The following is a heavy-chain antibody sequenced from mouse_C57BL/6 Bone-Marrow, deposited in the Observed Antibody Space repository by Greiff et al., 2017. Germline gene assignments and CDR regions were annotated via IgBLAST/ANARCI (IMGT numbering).Heavy chain of an antibody. CDR3: AREVLTTVVAPYFDV. Sequence: VQLQQPGAELVKPGASVKLSCKASGYTFTSYWMQWVKQRPGQGLEWIGVIDPSDSYTNYNQKFKGKATLTVDTSSSTAYMQLSSLTSEDSAVYYCAREVLTTVVAPYFDVWGTGTTVTVSS. D-gene: IGHD1-1*01. CDR1: GYTFTSYW. J-gene: IGHJ1*03. V-gene: IGHV1-50*01. CDR2: IDPSDSYT.